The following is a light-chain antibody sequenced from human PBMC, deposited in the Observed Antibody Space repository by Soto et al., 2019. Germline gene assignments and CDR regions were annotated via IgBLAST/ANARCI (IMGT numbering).Light chain of an antibody. V-gene: IGLV2-14*01. CDR1: SSHVGGYNY. Sequence: QSVLTQPASVSGSPGQSITISCTGTSSHVGGYNYVSWYQQHPGKAPKLMIYDVSNRPSGVSNRFSGSKSGNTASLTVSGLQAEDEADYYCSSDTSSRVVFGGGTKLTVL. J-gene: IGLJ2*01. CDR3: SSDTSSRVV. CDR2: DVS.